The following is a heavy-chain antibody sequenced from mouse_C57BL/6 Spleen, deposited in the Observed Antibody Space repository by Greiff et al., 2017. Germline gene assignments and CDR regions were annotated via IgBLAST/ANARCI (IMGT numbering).Heavy chain of an antibody. CDR2: IDPENGAT. CDR3: TNPDYYGSRRGYFDV. V-gene: IGHV14-4*01. J-gene: IGHJ1*03. Sequence: EVQLQQSGAELVRPGASVKLSCTASGFNIKDDYMHWVKQRPEQGLEWIGWIDPENGATEYASKFQGKATITADTSSNTAYLQLSSLTSEDTAVYYCTNPDYYGSRRGYFDVWGTGTTVTVSS. D-gene: IGHD1-1*01. CDR1: GFNIKDDY.